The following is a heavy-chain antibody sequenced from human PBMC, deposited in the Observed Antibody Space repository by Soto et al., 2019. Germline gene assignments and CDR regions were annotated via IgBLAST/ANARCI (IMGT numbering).Heavy chain of an antibody. J-gene: IGHJ4*02. CDR3: ARDRGDYDFWRLDY. CDR1: GGSISSGDYY. Sequence: SETLSLTCTVSGGSISSGDYYWSWIRQPPGKGLEWIGYIYYSGSTYYNPSLKSRVTISVDTSKNQFSLKLSSVTAADTAVYYCARDRGDYDFWRLDYWGQGTLVTV. V-gene: IGHV4-30-4*01. CDR2: IYYSGST. D-gene: IGHD3-3*01.